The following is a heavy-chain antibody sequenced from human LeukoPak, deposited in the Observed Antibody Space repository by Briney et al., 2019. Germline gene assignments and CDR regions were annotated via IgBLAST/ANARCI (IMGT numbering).Heavy chain of an antibody. Sequence: SETLSLTCTVSGGSISSHYWTWIRQSPVKGLEWIGDISNSGSTSYDPSLKSRVTISIDTSKNQFSLKLSSVTAADTAVYYCGRDALVGYFSYYYMDVWGKGTTVTVSS. CDR3: GRDALVGYFSYYYMDV. CDR2: ISNSGST. CDR1: GGSISSHY. V-gene: IGHV4-59*11. D-gene: IGHD2-15*01. J-gene: IGHJ6*03.